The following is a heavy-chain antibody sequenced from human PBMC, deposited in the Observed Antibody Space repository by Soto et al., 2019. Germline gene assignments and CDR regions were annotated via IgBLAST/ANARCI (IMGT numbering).Heavy chain of an antibody. Sequence: QVPLVQSGAEVKKPGASVKVSCKASGYTFTSYAMHWVRQAPGQRLEWMGWINAGNGNTKYSQKFQGRVTITRDTSASTAYMELSSLRSEDTAVYYCARGPDIVVVPAVATWFDPWGQGTLVTVSS. D-gene: IGHD2-2*01. CDR3: ARGPDIVVVPAVATWFDP. J-gene: IGHJ5*02. CDR1: GYTFTSYA. CDR2: INAGNGNT. V-gene: IGHV1-3*01.